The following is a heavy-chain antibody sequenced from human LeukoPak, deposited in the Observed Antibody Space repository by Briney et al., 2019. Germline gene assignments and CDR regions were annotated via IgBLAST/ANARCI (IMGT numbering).Heavy chain of an antibody. V-gene: IGHV1-69*13. CDR3: ATLTKRITMVRGVIMTHDAFDI. J-gene: IGHJ3*02. Sequence: SVKVSCKASGGTFSSYAISWLRQAPGQGLEWMGGIIPIFGTANYAQKFQGRVTITADESTSTAYMELSSLRSEDTAVYYCATLTKRITMVRGVIMTHDAFDIWGQGTMVTVSS. CDR2: IIPIFGTA. CDR1: GGTFSSYA. D-gene: IGHD3-10*01.